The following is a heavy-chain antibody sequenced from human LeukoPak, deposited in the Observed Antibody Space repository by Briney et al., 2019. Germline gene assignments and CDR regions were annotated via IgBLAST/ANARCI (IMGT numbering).Heavy chain of an antibody. V-gene: IGHV4-38-2*02. CDR1: GYSISSGYY. CDR3: ARLPRYSKDDY. Sequence: SETLSLTCTVSGYSISSGYYWGWIRQPPGKGLEWIGSIYHSGSTYYNPSLKSRVTISVDTSKNQFSLKLSSVTAADTAVYYCARLPRYSKDDYWGQGTLVTVSS. CDR2: IYHSGST. D-gene: IGHD3-16*02. J-gene: IGHJ4*02.